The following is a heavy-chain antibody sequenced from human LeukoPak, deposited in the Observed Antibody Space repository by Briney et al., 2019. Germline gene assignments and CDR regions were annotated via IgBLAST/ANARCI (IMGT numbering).Heavy chain of an antibody. J-gene: IGHJ6*03. Sequence: PGRSLRLSCVGSGFSFDDYGMNWVRQAPGKGLEWVSGINFNSASTVYAESVRGRFTISRDNAKNSLYLQMTSLRVEDTALYYCARDVGFTGQNYHYYMNVWGEGTTVIVSS. D-gene: IGHD3-10*01. CDR1: GFSFDDYG. CDR2: INFNSAST. CDR3: ARDVGFTGQNYHYYMNV. V-gene: IGHV3-20*04.